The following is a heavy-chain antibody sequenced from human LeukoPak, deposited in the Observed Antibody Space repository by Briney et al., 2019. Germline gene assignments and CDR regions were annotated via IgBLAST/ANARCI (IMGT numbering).Heavy chain of an antibody. CDR3: AKDLYDYFDY. J-gene: IGHJ4*02. Sequence: GGSLRLSCAASGFTFSSDGVHWVRQAPGKGLEWVAFIRYDGTNKYYADSVKGRFTISRDNSKNTLYLQMQSLRAEDTAVYYCAKDLYDYFDYWGQGTLVTVSS. CDR2: IRYDGTNK. D-gene: IGHD5/OR15-5a*01. V-gene: IGHV3-30*02. CDR1: GFTFSSDG.